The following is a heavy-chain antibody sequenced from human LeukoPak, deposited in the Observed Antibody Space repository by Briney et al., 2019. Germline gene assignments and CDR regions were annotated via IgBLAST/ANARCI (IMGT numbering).Heavy chain of an antibody. D-gene: IGHD2-2*01. CDR3: ARYREAGRSSPHPWGDY. CDR2: INPKSGDT. J-gene: IGHJ4*02. CDR1: GFTFTGYY. Sequence: GASVKVSCKASGFTFTGYYIHWVRQAPGQGLEWMGWINPKSGDTKYAQKFQGRVTMTRDTSINTAYMELSRLISDDTAVYYCARYREAGRSSPHPWGDYWGQGTLVTVSS. V-gene: IGHV1-2*02.